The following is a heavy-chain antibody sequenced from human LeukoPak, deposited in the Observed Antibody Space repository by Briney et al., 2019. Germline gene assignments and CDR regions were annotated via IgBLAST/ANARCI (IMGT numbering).Heavy chain of an antibody. CDR3: ASRIHYDFWSGYPDAFDI. V-gene: IGHV5-51*01. CDR2: IYPGDSDT. D-gene: IGHD3-3*01. CDR1: GYSFTSYW. Sequence: GESLQISCKGSGYSFTSYWIGWVRQMPGKSLEWMGIIYPGDSDTRYSPSFQGQVTISADKSISTAYLQWSSLKASDTAMYYCASRIHYDFWSGYPDAFDIWGQGTMVTVSS. J-gene: IGHJ3*02.